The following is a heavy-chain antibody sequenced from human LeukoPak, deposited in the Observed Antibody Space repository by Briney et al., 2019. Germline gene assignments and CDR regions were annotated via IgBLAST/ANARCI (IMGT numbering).Heavy chain of an antibody. CDR2: LTGGGGRT. CDR1: GFIFINFA. Sequence: GGSLRLYSAASGFIFINFAMDCVRQAPGKGLEWVSSLTGGGGRTYYADSVKGRFTISRDNSKNILYLQLNTLRAEDTAVYYCAKDRDDYRDPVALDILVQARMVTVSS. D-gene: IGHD4-17*01. V-gene: IGHV3-23*01. J-gene: IGHJ3*02. CDR3: AKDRDDYRDPVALDI.